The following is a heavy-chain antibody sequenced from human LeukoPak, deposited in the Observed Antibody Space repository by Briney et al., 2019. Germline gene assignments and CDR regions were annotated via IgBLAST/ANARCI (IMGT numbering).Heavy chain of an antibody. CDR2: IYYSGST. CDR3: ARGGIRELRGSFDY. Sequence: SETLSLTCTVSGGSISSYYWSWIRQPPGKGLEWLGYIYYSGSTNYNPSLKSRVTISVDTSKNQFSLKLSSVTAADTAVYYCARGGIRELRGSFDYWGQGTLVTVSS. V-gene: IGHV4-59*01. D-gene: IGHD3-10*01. J-gene: IGHJ4*02. CDR1: GGSISSYY.